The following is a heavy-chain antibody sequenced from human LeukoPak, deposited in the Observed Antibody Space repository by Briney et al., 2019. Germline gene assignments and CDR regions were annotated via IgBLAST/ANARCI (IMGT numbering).Heavy chain of an antibody. CDR2: ISGSGGST. CDR3: ARVYYDSSGYPGAEYFQH. D-gene: IGHD3-22*01. V-gene: IGHV3-23*01. Sequence: GGSLRLSCAASGFTFSSYAMSWVRQAPGKGLEWVSAISGSGGSTYYADSVKGRFTISRDNSKNTLYLQMNSLRAEDTAVYYCARVYYDSSGYPGAEYFQHWGQGTLVTVSS. J-gene: IGHJ1*01. CDR1: GFTFSSYA.